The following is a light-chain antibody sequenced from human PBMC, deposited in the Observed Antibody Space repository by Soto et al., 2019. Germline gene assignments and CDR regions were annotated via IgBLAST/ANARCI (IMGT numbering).Light chain of an antibody. CDR1: SSNIGSNY. CDR3: AAWDDTLSGYV. J-gene: IGLJ1*01. Sequence: QSVLTQPPSSSGTPGQRVTVSCSGSSSNIGSNYVYWYQQLPGTAPKLLIYNNDQRPSGVPDRFSGSKSGTSASLAISGLRSEDEADYSCAAWDDTLSGYVFGAGTKGTVL. V-gene: IGLV1-47*02. CDR2: NND.